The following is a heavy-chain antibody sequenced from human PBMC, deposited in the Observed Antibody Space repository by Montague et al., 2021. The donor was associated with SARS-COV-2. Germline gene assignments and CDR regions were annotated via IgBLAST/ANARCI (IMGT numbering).Heavy chain of an antibody. D-gene: IGHD3-3*01. CDR1: DDSIGSSSYY. Sequence: SETLSLTCTVSDDSIGSSSYYWAWIRQPPGKGLEWIGSIYYSGSTYYNPSLKSRVTISVDTSKKQFSLNLSSVTAADTVVFYCVRGRSGYFNPLDYWGQGTLVTVSS. CDR2: IYYSGST. CDR3: VRGRSGYFNPLDY. V-gene: IGHV4-39*01. J-gene: IGHJ4*02.